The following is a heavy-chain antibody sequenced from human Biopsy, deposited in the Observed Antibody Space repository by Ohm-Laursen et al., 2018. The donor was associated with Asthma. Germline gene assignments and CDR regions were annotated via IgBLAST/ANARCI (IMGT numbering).Heavy chain of an antibody. D-gene: IGHD4-17*01. CDR2: ISSSSSTI. V-gene: IGHV3-48*02. CDR1: GFTFSSYS. Sequence: SLRLSCAASGFTFSSYSMNWVRQAPGKGLEWVSYISSSSSTIYYADSVKGRFTISRGNAKNPLYLQMNSLRDEDTAVYYCARPRWGPYGYWGQGTLVTVSS. CDR3: ARPRWGPYGY. J-gene: IGHJ4*02.